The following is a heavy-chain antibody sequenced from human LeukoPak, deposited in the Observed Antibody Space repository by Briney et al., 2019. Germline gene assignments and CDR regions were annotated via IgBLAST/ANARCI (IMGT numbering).Heavy chain of an antibody. CDR1: GGSISSYY. V-gene: IGHV4-4*07. Sequence: SETLSLTCTVSGGSISSYYWSWIRQPPGKGLEWIGRIYTSGSTKYNPSLRSRVTMQVDTSKNQFALKLSSVTAADTAVYYCARGSMVGYRRYYYDSSGYYFDYWGQGTLVTVSS. CDR3: ARGSMVGYRRYYYDSSGYYFDY. D-gene: IGHD3-22*01. CDR2: IYTSGST. J-gene: IGHJ4*02.